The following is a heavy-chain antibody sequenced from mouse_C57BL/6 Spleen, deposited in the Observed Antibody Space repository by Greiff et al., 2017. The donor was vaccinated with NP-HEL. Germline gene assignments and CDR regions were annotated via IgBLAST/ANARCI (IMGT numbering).Heavy chain of an antibody. Sequence: VQLKQSGAELVRPGASVKLSCTASGFNIKDDYMHWVKQRPEQGLEWIGWIDPENGDTEYASKFQGKATITADTSSNTAYLQLSSLTSEDTAVYYCTVYYSKPSDYWGQGTTLTVSS. D-gene: IGHD2-5*01. CDR2: IDPENGDT. V-gene: IGHV14-4*01. J-gene: IGHJ2*01. CDR3: TVYYSKPSDY. CDR1: GFNIKDDY.